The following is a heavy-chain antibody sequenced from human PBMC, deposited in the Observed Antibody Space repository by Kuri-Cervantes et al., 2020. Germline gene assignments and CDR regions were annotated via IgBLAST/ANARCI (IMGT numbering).Heavy chain of an antibody. CDR2: ISYDGSNK. CDR3: AKDGGAVDGPFDS. V-gene: IGHV3-30*18. CDR1: GFTFSSYG. D-gene: IGHD6-19*01. Sequence: GESLKISCAASGFTFSSYGMHWVRQAPGKGLEWVAVISYDGSNKYYADSVKGRFTISRDNSKNTLYLQMNSLRAEDTAVYYCAKDGGAVDGPFDSWGQGTLVTVSS. J-gene: IGHJ4*02.